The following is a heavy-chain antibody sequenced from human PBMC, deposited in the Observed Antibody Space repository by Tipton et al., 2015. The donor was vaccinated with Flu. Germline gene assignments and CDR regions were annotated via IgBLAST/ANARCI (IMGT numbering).Heavy chain of an antibody. V-gene: IGHV3-23*01. CDR3: ATLNAY. CDR1: GFTFNDHA. Sequence: SLRLSCAASGFTFNDHAMTWVRQAPGKGLECVSSISGSGDITFYADSVKGRFTISRDNSKNTLFLQMNRLRVEDTAVYYCATLNAYWGQGTLVTVSS. J-gene: IGHJ4*02. D-gene: IGHD1-1*01. CDR2: ISGSGDIT.